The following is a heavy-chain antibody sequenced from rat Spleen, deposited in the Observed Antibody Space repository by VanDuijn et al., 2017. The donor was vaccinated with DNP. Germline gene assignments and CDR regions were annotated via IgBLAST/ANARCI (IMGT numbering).Heavy chain of an antibody. CDR2: IKTDGGGT. V-gene: IGHV5-58*01. D-gene: IGHD2-5*01. J-gene: IGHJ4*01. CDR1: GFTFNNYW. Sequence: EVQLVESGGDLVQPGRSLKVSCVASGFTFNNYWMYWFRQAPGKGLEWVASIKTDGGGTYYPDSVKGRFTISRHNAENTVYLEMNSLRSEDTATYHCVKHLDAWGQGTSVTVSS. CDR3: VKHLDA.